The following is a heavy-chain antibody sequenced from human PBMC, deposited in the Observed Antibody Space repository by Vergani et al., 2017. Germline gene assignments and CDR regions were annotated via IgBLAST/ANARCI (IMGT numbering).Heavy chain of an antibody. V-gene: IGHV4-61*02. J-gene: IGHJ4*02. CDR3: AXSVIMITFGGVTDYFDY. D-gene: IGHD3-16*01. CDR1: GGSISSGSYY. CDR2: IYTSGST. Sequence: QVQLQESGPGLVKPSQTLSLTCTVSGGSISSGSYYWSWIRQPAGKGLEWIGRIYTSGSTNYNPSLKSRVTISVDTSKNQFSLKLSSVTAADTAVYYCAXSVIMITFGGVTDYFDYWGQGTLVTVSS.